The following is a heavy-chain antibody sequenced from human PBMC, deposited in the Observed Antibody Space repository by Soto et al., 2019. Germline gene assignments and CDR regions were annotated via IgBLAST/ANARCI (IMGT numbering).Heavy chain of an antibody. V-gene: IGHV4-31*03. CDR2: THSSGSA. J-gene: IGHJ4*02. CDR3: ARLRRYYSGSGSYRDN. D-gene: IGHD3-10*01. CDR1: GGSISSAGFY. Sequence: SETLSLTCTVSGGSISSAGFYWTWIRQRPGKGLEWIGYTHSSGSAYNNPSLKSRIIMSVDPSQNQFSLRLRSVTAADTAVYYCARLRRYYSGSGSYRDNWCQGTLVTVSS.